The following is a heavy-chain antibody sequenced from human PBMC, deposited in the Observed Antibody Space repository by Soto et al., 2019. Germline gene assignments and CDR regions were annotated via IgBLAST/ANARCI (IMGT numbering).Heavy chain of an antibody. CDR1: GGSFSSGSYS. V-gene: IGHV4-31*03. CDR2: IYDSGCT. J-gene: IGHJ3*02. Sequence: QVQLQESGPGLVKPSQTLSLTCTVSGGSFSSGSYSWSWIRQLPGRGLEWMGYIYDSGCTFYPPSLKSRVSILMDRYQNPCALEPTSVTAADTAVCYCAAGTVRRVSDIWGQGPVVTASS. CDR3: AAGTVRRVSDI. D-gene: IGHD4-4*01.